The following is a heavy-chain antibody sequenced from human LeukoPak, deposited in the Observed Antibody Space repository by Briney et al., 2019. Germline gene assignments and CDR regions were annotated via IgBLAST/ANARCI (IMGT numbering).Heavy chain of an antibody. CDR3: ARANYDFWSGYSPPGTFDY. D-gene: IGHD3-3*01. CDR2: IYYSGST. Sequence: SETLSLTCTVSGGSISSYYWSWIRQPPGKGLEWIGYIYYSGSTNYNPSLKSRVTISVDTSKNQFSLKLSSVTAADTAVYYCARANYDFWSGYSPPGTFDYWGQGTLVTVSS. V-gene: IGHV4-59*01. CDR1: GGSISSYY. J-gene: IGHJ4*02.